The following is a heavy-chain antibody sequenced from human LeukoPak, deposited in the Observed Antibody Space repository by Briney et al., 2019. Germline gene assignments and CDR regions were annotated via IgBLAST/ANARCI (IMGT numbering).Heavy chain of an antibody. CDR2: IRYDGSNK. CDR3: AKAMVRGVSYYFDY. J-gene: IGHJ4*02. V-gene: IGHV3-30*02. Sequence: GGSLRLSCAASGFTFSSYAMSWVRQAPGKGLEWVAFIRYDGSNKYYADSVKGRFTISRDNSKNTLYLQMNSLRAEDTAVYYCAKAMVRGVSYYFDYWGQGTLVTVSS. CDR1: GFTFSSYA. D-gene: IGHD3-10*01.